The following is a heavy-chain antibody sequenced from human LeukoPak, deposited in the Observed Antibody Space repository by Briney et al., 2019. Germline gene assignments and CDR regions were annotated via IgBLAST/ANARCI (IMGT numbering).Heavy chain of an antibody. Sequence: PGGSLRLSCAASGFTFSSYSMNWVRQAPGKGVEWVSSISSSSYIYYADSVKGRFTISRDNAKNSLYLQMNSLRAEDTAVYYCARDIPLSYCSGGSCYGDYYYYGMDVWGQGTTVTVSS. D-gene: IGHD2-15*01. CDR1: GFTFSSYS. J-gene: IGHJ6*02. CDR3: ARDIPLSYCSGGSCYGDYYYYGMDV. V-gene: IGHV3-21*01. CDR2: ISSSSYI.